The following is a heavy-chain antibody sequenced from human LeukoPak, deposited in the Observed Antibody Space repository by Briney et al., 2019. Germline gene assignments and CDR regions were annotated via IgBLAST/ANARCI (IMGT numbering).Heavy chain of an antibody. J-gene: IGHJ5*02. CDR2: ISSSSSYI. CDR3: AREDYYGSGSYGLPNWFDP. V-gene: IGHV3-21*06. Sequence: GGALRLSCAASGFTFSSYSMNWVPQTPGKGLERVSSISSSSSYIYYADSVKGRFTISRDNAKNSLYLQMNSLRAEDTAVYYCAREDYYGSGSYGLPNWFDPWGQGTLVTVSS. CDR1: GFTFSSYS. D-gene: IGHD3-10*01.